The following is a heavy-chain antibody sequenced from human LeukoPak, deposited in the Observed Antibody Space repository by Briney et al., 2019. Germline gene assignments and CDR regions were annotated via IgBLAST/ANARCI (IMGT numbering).Heavy chain of an antibody. CDR2: IIPIFGTA. V-gene: IGHV1-69*05. CDR3: ARGIYSSSSDFDY. J-gene: IGHJ4*02. D-gene: IGHD6-6*01. Sequence: EASVKVSCKASGGTFSSYAISWVRQAPGQGLEWMGGIIPIFGTANYAQKFQGRVTITTDESTSTAYMELSSLRPEDTAVYYCARGIYSSSSDFDYWGQGTLVTVSS. CDR1: GGTFSSYA.